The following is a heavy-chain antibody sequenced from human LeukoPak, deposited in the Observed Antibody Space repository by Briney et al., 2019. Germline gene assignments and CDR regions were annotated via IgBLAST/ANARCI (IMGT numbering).Heavy chain of an antibody. CDR1: GFIFSDHW. V-gene: IGHV3-7*01. CDR2: IKQDGSDK. D-gene: IGHD2-8*02. J-gene: IGHJ4*02. Sequence: GGCLRLSCAASGFIFSDHWMNWVRQAPGKGPEWVASIKQDGSDKYYVASVKGRFTVSRDNAKNSLYLQMNSLRVADTAVYYCARDGPQPGLYFDYWGRGTLVTVSS. CDR3: ARDGPQPGLYFDY.